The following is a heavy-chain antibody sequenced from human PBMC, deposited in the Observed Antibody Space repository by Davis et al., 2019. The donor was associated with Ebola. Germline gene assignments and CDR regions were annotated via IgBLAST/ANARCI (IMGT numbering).Heavy chain of an antibody. Sequence: GESLKISCAASGFTFSDSYMSWIRQAPGKGLEWVSYISGGSDTIFYADSVKGRFIISRDDAKSSVSLQMDGLRAEDAAVYYCARQRGVYDYSWGTYRRLYYFDYWGQGALVTVSS. V-gene: IGHV3-11*01. J-gene: IGHJ4*02. CDR1: GFTFSDSY. CDR3: ARQRGVYDYSWGTYRRLYYFDY. D-gene: IGHD3-16*02. CDR2: ISGGSDTI.